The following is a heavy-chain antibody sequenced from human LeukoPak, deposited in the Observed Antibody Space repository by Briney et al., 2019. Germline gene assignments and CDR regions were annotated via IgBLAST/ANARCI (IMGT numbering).Heavy chain of an antibody. CDR2: IYYSGST. Sequence: PSETLSLTCTVSGGSISSYYWSWLRQPPGKGLEWIGYIYYSGSTNYNPSLKSRVTISVDTSKNQFCLKLSSVTAADTAVYYCARDGYSLFDYWGQGTLVTVSS. J-gene: IGHJ4*02. V-gene: IGHV4-59*01. D-gene: IGHD5-24*01. CDR3: ARDGYSLFDY. CDR1: GGSISSYY.